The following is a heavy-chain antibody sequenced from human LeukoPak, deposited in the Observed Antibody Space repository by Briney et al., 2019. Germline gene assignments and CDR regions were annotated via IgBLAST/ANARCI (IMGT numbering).Heavy chain of an antibody. Sequence: GASVKVSCKASGYTFTYFDINWVRQATGQGLEWMGWMNPKTGNTGSAQKLQGRVTITGNTSISTAYMELSSLRSEDTAVYYCVRIDYSNAFDIWGQGTMVTVSS. V-gene: IGHV1-8*01. CDR3: VRIDYSNAFDI. D-gene: IGHD4-11*01. CDR1: GYTFTYFD. CDR2: MNPKTGNT. J-gene: IGHJ3*02.